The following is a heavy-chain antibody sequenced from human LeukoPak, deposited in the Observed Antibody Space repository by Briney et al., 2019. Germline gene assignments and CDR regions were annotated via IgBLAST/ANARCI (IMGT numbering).Heavy chain of an antibody. D-gene: IGHD3-22*01. CDR3: ARDFGSAEYDSSGYYYGWFDP. CDR1: GGSISSYY. V-gene: IGHV4-4*07. CDR2: IYTSGST. Sequence: SETLSLTRTVSGGSISSYYWSWIRQPAGKGLEWIGRIYTSGSTNYNPSLKSRVTMSVDTSKNQFSLKLSSVTAADTAVYYCARDFGSAEYDSSGYYYGWFDPWGQGTLVTVSS. J-gene: IGHJ5*02.